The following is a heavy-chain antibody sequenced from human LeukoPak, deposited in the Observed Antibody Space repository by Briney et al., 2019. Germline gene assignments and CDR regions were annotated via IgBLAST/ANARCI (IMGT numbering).Heavy chain of an antibody. D-gene: IGHD4-23*01. V-gene: IGHV1-46*01. J-gene: IGHJ5*02. CDR2: INTSGGST. CDR3: ARSQGGNTLWFDP. Sequence: ASVKVSCKASGYTFISYYMHWVRQAPGQGLEWMGIINTSGGSTTYAQKFQGRVSMTRDTSTSTVYLEVSSLRSGDTAVYYCARSQGGNTLWFDPWGQGTLVTVSS. CDR1: GYTFISYY.